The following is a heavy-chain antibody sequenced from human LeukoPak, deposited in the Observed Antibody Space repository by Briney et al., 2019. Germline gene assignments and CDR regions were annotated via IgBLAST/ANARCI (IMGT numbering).Heavy chain of an antibody. CDR1: GFTFSTYS. V-gene: IGHV3-23*01. CDR2: MSGRGGDI. CDR3: AKTLWFRAPNGWFDL. J-gene: IGHJ5*02. Sequence: PGGSLRFSCAASGFTFSTYSMSWVLQAPAKGLPWVSVMSGRGGDIYYAASVKGRFAISRDNSKNTLYLQMNSLRAEDTAVYYCAKTLWFRAPNGWFDLWGQGTLVTVSS. D-gene: IGHD3-10*01.